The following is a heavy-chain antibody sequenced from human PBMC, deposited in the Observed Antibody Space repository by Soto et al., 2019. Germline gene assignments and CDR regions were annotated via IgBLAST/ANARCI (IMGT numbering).Heavy chain of an antibody. J-gene: IGHJ3*02. CDR1: GGSISSGGYY. CDR3: ARSCSGSRQTGAFDI. CDR2: IYYSGST. Sequence: QVQLQESGPGLVKPSQTLSLTCTVSGGSISSGGYYWSWIRQHPGKGLEWIGYIYYSGSTYYNPSLKSRGTITVDTSKNQFSPKLSSVTAADTAVEYRARSCSGSRQTGAFDIWGQGTMVTVSS. D-gene: IGHD1-26*01. V-gene: IGHV4-31*03.